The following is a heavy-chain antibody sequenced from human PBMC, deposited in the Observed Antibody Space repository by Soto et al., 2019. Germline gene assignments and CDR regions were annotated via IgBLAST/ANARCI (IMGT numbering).Heavy chain of an antibody. CDR1: GFTFSSYW. V-gene: IGHV3-7*01. CDR3: ARDRRCYGMDV. CDR2: IKQDGNEK. Sequence: GGSPRLSCAAPGFTFSSYWMRWVRQAPAQGLERVANIKQDGNEKYYVDSVKRRFTISRDNAKNSLYLQMNNLRAEDTAVYYCARDRRCYGMDVWGQGTTVTVSS. J-gene: IGHJ6*02.